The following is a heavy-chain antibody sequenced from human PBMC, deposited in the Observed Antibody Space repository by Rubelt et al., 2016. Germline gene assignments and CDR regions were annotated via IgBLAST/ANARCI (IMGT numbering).Heavy chain of an antibody. D-gene: IGHD2-2*01. CDR1: GGSTSSNFFS. Sequence: QLQLQEAGPGLVKPSETLSLTCSVSGGSTSSNFFSWGWIRQPPGKGLEWIGTVSYTGNTYYNASLMSRVTISVDTSRHPFSRTVCSVTAADTATYDCARDQGVAGAAMIGDDWGRGTLVTVSS. CDR3: ARDQGVAGAAMIGDD. J-gene: IGHJ4*02. V-gene: IGHV4-39*07. CDR2: VSYTGNT.